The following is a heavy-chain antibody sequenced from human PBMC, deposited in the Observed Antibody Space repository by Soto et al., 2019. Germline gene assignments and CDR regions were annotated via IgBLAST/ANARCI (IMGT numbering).Heavy chain of an antibody. CDR1: GYTFTSYA. Sequence: GASVKVSCKASGYTFTSYAMHWVRQAPGQRLEWMGWINAGNGNTKYSQKFQGRVTITRDTSASTAYMELSSLRSEDTAAYYCARGAPYYDFWSGYYGDAFDIWGQGTMVTVSS. CDR3: ARGAPYYDFWSGYYGDAFDI. J-gene: IGHJ3*02. CDR2: INAGNGNT. V-gene: IGHV1-3*01. D-gene: IGHD3-3*01.